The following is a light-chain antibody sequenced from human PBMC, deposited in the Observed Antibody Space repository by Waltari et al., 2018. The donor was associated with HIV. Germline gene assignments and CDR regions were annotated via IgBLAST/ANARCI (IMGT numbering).Light chain of an antibody. CDR1: SSNIGNND. Sequence: QSVLTQPPSASGTPGQTVIISCSGNSSNIGNNDVTWYQHFPGLAPRLLVYMNNYRPSGVPDRFSGSRSGTSASLIIAGLQSEDEANYYCATWDDSLNGVFGGGTKLTVL. CDR3: ATWDDSLNGV. V-gene: IGLV1-44*01. CDR2: MNN. J-gene: IGLJ3*02.